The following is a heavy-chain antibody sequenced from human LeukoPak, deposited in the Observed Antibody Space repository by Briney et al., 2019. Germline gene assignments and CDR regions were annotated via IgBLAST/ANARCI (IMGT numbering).Heavy chain of an antibody. CDR2: MNPNSGYT. D-gene: IGHD1-14*01. V-gene: IGHV1-8*01. CDR3: ARISDHNWYFDL. CDR1: GYTFTSSD. Sequence: ASVKVSCKASGYTFTSSDTNWVRRATGQGLEWMGWMNPNSGYTGYSQKFQGRVTMTRNTSITTAYMELSNLRSEDTAVYYCARISDHNWYFDLWGRGTLVTVSS. J-gene: IGHJ2*01.